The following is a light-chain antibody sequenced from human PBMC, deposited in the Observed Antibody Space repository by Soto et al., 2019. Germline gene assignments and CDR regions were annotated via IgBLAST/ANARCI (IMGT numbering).Light chain of an antibody. Sequence: SVLTQPPSVSGAPGQRVTISCTGSSSNIGAGYDVHWYQQLPGTAPKLLIYGNSNRPSGVPDRFSGSKSGTSASLAITGLQAEDEADYYCSSKRDSSTLFVFGTGTKVTVL. CDR1: SSNIGAGYD. V-gene: IGLV1-40*01. CDR2: GNS. J-gene: IGLJ1*01. CDR3: SSKRDSSTLFV.